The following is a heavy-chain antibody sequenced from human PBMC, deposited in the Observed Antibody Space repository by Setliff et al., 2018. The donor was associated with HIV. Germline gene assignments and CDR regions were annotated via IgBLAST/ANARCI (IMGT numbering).Heavy chain of an antibody. CDR3: ARDLTVTDNGMDV. CDR2: INHSGST. Sequence: GSLRLSCAASGFTFSNAWMSWVRQPPGKGLEWIGEINHSGSTNYNPSLKSRVTISVDTSKNQFSLKLSSVTAADTAVYYCARDLTVTDNGMDVWGQGTTVTVSS. D-gene: IGHD4-4*01. CDR1: GFTFSNAW. J-gene: IGHJ6*02. V-gene: IGHV4-34*01.